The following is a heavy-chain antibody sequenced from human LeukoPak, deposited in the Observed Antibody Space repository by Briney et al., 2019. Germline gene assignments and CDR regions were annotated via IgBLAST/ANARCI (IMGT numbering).Heavy chain of an antibody. D-gene: IGHD2-21*01. V-gene: IGHV3-23*01. Sequence: GSLRLSCAASGFSFSTYSVRWVRQAPGKGLEWVSAISGSGGSTYYADSVKGRFTISRDNSKNTLYLQMNSLRAEDTAVYYCANGPSVFGFDYWGQGTLVTVSS. CDR3: ANGPSVFGFDY. CDR1: GFSFSTYS. J-gene: IGHJ4*02. CDR2: ISGSGGST.